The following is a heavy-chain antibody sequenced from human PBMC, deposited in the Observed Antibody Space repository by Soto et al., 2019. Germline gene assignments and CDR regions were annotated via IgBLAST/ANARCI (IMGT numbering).Heavy chain of an antibody. CDR2: INPSGGST. D-gene: IGHD3-3*01. Sequence: ASVKVSCKASGYTFTSYYMHWVRQAPGQGLEWMGIINPSGGSTSYAQKFQGRVTMTRDTSTSTVYMELSSLRSEDTAVYYCARDLFWDDFWSGPGGTGGSNPWGQGTLVTVSS. V-gene: IGHV1-46*01. CDR3: ARDLFWDDFWSGPGGTGGSNP. CDR1: GYTFTSYY. J-gene: IGHJ5*02.